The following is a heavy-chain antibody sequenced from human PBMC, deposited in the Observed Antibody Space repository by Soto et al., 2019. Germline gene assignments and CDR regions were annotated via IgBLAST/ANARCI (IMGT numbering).Heavy chain of an antibody. J-gene: IGHJ4*02. V-gene: IGHV4-39*01. CDR3: ARHVFDRVWGITMVRGVSYFDY. CDR2: IYYSGST. CDR1: GGSISSSSYC. Sequence: QLQLQESGPGLVKPSETLSLTCTVSGGSISSSSYCWGWIRQPPGKGLEWIGSIYYSGSTYYNPSLKSRVTISVDTSKNQFSLKLSSVTAADTAVYYCARHVFDRVWGITMVRGVSYFDYWGQGTLVTVSS. D-gene: IGHD3-10*01.